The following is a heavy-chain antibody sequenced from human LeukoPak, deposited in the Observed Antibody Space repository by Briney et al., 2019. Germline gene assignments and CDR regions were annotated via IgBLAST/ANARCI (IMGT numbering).Heavy chain of an antibody. CDR2: IYYSGST. CDR3: ARGLGYYDSSGYYYWFDP. CDR1: GGSISSSSYY. V-gene: IGHV4-39*07. Sequence: PSETLSLTCTVSGGSISSSSYYWGWIRQPPGKGLEWIGSIYYSGSTYYNLSLKSRVTISVDTSKNQFSLKLSSVTAADTAVYYCARGLGYYDSSGYYYWFDPWGQGTLVTVSS. J-gene: IGHJ5*02. D-gene: IGHD3-22*01.